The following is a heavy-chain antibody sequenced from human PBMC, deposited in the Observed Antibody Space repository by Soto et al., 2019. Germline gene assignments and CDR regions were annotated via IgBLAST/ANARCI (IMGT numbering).Heavy chain of an antibody. J-gene: IGHJ5*02. Sequence: PGGSLRLSCAASGFTFSSYWMSWVRQAPGKGLEWVANIKQDGSEKYYVDSVKGRFTISRDNAKNSLYLQMNSLRAEDTAVYYCARQLEPPRQYNWFDPWGQGTLVTVS. D-gene: IGHD1-1*01. CDR2: IKQDGSEK. V-gene: IGHV3-7*01. CDR3: ARQLEPPRQYNWFDP. CDR1: GFTFSSYW.